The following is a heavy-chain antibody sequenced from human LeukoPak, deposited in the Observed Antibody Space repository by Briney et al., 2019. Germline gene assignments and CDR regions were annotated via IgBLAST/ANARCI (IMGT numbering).Heavy chain of an antibody. J-gene: IGHJ4*02. CDR2: ISYDASER. CDR1: GFRFSDYD. D-gene: IGHD3-10*01. CDR3: AKGGFYGSASYYKGYFDY. V-gene: IGHV3-30*18. Sequence: GGSLRLSCAASGFRFSDYDMHWVRQAPGKGLERVAVISYDASERYYADSVKGRFTISRDNSKNTLYLQMNSLRAEDTAVYYCAKGGFYGSASYYKGYFDYWGQGTLVAVSS.